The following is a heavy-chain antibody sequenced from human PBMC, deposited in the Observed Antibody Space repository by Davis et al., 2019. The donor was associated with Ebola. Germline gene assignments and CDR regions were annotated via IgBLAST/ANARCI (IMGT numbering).Heavy chain of an antibody. V-gene: IGHV3-7*03. J-gene: IGHJ6*04. Sequence: PGGSLRLSCAASGFTFNKYWMTWVRQAPGKGLEWVANIKQDGSEKYYVDSVKGRFTISRDNSKNTLYLQMNSLRAEDTAVYYCAKAWVAARNDYYYYYGMDVWGKGTTVTVSS. CDR3: AKAWVAARNDYYYYYGMDV. D-gene: IGHD6-6*01. CDR1: GFTFNKYW. CDR2: IKQDGSEK.